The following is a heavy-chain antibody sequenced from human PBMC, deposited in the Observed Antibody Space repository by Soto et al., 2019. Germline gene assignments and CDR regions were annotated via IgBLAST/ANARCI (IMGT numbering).Heavy chain of an antibody. D-gene: IGHD3-16*01. CDR3: EKAWGETDWDNWFDS. J-gene: IGHJ5*01. CDR2: ISHDGSEK. Sequence: QVQLVESGGGLVQPGTSLRISCAASGLTFSTHGMHWVRQAPGKGLEWVAMISHDGSEKYYVDSVKGRFTISRDTSKNTLFLQMDSLRAEDTAVYYCEKAWGETDWDNWFDSWGQGPLVTVSS. CDR1: GLTFSTHG. V-gene: IGHV3-30*18.